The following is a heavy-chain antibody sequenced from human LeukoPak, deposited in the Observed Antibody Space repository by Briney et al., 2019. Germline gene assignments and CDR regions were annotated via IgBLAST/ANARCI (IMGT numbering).Heavy chain of an antibody. Sequence: GGSLRLSCAVSGFTFSSSWMHWVRQAPGKGLVWVSHIKTDGSTTAYADSVKGRFTISRDNAKNTLYLQMNSLRAEDTGVYYCARVVGREVDYWGQGTLVTVSS. J-gene: IGHJ4*02. CDR3: ARVVGREVDY. CDR2: IKTDGSTT. V-gene: IGHV3-74*01. CDR1: GFTFSSSW. D-gene: IGHD1-26*01.